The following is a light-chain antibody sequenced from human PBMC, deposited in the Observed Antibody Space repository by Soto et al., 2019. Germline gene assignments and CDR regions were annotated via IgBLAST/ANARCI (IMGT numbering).Light chain of an antibody. CDR1: SSNIGAGYD. V-gene: IGLV1-40*01. J-gene: IGLJ2*01. Sequence: QSVLTQPPSVSGAPGQRVTISCTGSSSNIGAGYDVHWYQQLPGTAPKLLIYGNSNRPSGFPDRFSGSKSGTSASLAITGLHAEHEADYYCQSYASSLSGYVVFGGGTKLTVL. CDR2: GNS. CDR3: QSYASSLSGYVV.